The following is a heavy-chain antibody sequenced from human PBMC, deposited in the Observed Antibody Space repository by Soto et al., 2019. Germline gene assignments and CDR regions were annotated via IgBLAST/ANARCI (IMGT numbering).Heavy chain of an antibody. D-gene: IGHD3-3*01. Sequence: EVQLVESGGGLVKPGGSLRLSCAASGFTFSNAWMSWVRQAPGKGLEWVGRIKSKTDGGTTDYAAPVQGRFTISRDDSKNTLYLQMKSLKTEDTAVYYCTSLLVLRFLEWLPRGRVSKYYFDYWGQGTLVTVSS. CDR2: IKSKTDGGTT. J-gene: IGHJ4*02. CDR1: GFTFSNAW. V-gene: IGHV3-15*01. CDR3: TSLLVLRFLEWLPRGRVSKYYFDY.